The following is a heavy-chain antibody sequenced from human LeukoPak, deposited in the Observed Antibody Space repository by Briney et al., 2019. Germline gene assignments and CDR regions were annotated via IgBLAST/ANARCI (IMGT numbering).Heavy chain of an antibody. V-gene: IGHV3-21*01. Sequence: GGSLRLSCVASGFTFSSSALNWVRQAPGKGLEWVSFISSGGDYIYYADSVKGRFTISRDNGKNSVYLQMSSPRAEDTAVYYCAREGGSYQFDYWGQGTLVTVSS. CDR3: AREGGSYQFDY. CDR2: ISSGGDYI. J-gene: IGHJ4*02. D-gene: IGHD1-26*01. CDR1: GFTFSSSA.